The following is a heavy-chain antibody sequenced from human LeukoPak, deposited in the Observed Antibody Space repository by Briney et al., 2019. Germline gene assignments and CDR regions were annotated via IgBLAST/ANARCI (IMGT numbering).Heavy chain of an antibody. CDR3: ARLEWELLRSYYFDY. V-gene: IGHV4-34*01. CDR2: INHSGST. CDR1: GGSFSGYY. D-gene: IGHD1-26*01. Sequence: SETLSLTCAVYGGSFSGYYWSWIRQPPGKGLEWIGEINHSGSTNYNPSLKSRVTISVDTSKNQFSLKLSSVTAADTAGYYCARLEWELLRSYYFDYWGQGTLVTVSS. J-gene: IGHJ4*02.